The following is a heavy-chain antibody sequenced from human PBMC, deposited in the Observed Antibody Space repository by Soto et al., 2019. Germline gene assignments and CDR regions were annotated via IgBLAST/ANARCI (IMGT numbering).Heavy chain of an antibody. V-gene: IGHV3-53*01. CDR3: AGRLTTAASVDY. CDR2: VHDGGRT. CDR1: GFTVSNNH. J-gene: IGHJ4*02. D-gene: IGHD3-16*01. Sequence: VQLVESGGGLIQPGGSLRLSCAASGFTVSNNHMTWVRQAAGKGLELVSFVHDGGRTSYADYVKGRFTISRDNSKNTLYLQMVSLRADVTAIYYCAGRLTTAASVDYWCRGTLVTVPS.